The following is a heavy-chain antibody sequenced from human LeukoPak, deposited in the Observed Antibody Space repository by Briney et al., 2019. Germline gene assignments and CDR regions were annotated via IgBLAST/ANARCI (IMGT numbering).Heavy chain of an antibody. CDR1: GFTFSDYY. V-gene: IGHV3-11*04. D-gene: IGHD2-2*01. CDR2: ISSGGRTI. J-gene: IGHJ4*02. Sequence: GGSLRLSCAASGFTFSDYYMSWIRQAPGKGLEWVSYISSGGRTIYYADSVKGRFTMSRDNAKNSLYLQMNSLRAEDTAVYYCARDWYHAIDYWGQGTLVTVSS. CDR3: ARDWYHAIDY.